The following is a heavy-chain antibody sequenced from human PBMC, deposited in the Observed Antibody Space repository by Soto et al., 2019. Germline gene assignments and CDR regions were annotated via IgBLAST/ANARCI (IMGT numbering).Heavy chain of an antibody. CDR3: ARSPLWFGELFYYYYGMDV. D-gene: IGHD3-10*01. CDR1: GFTFSSYS. Sequence: GGSLRLSCAASGFTFSSYSMNWARQAPGKGLDWVSSISSSSSYIYYADSVKGRFTISRDNAKNSLYLQMNSLRAEDTAVYYCARSPLWFGELFYYYYGMDVWGQGTTVTVSS. V-gene: IGHV3-21*01. CDR2: ISSSSSYI. J-gene: IGHJ6*02.